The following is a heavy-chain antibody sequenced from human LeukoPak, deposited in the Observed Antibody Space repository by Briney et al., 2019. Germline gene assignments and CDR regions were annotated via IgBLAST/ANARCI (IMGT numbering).Heavy chain of an antibody. Sequence: PSETLSLTCTVSGGSISSYYWSWIRQPPGKGLEWIGYIYYSGSTNYNPSLKSRVTISVVTSKNQFSLKLSSVTAADTAVYYCARGHSSGWYGAFDIWGQGTMVTVSS. CDR2: IYYSGST. CDR3: ARGHSSGWYGAFDI. D-gene: IGHD6-19*01. CDR1: GGSISSYY. V-gene: IGHV4-59*01. J-gene: IGHJ3*02.